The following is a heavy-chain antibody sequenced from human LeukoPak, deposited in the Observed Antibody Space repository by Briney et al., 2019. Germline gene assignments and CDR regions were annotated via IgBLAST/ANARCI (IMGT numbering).Heavy chain of an antibody. Sequence: SQTLSLTCTVSGGSISSGGYYWSWIRQHPGKGLEWIGYIYYSGSTNYNPSLKSRVTISVDTSKNQFSLKLSSVTAADTAVYYCARAAAGTGGAVLDFDYWGQGTLVTVSS. CDR1: GGSISSGGYY. V-gene: IGHV4-31*03. CDR3: ARAAAGTGGAVLDFDY. J-gene: IGHJ4*02. CDR2: IYYSGST. D-gene: IGHD6-13*01.